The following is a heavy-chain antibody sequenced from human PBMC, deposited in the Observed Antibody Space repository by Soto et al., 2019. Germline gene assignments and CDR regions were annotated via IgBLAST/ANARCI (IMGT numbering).Heavy chain of an antibody. V-gene: IGHV3-66*01. Sequence: EVQLVESGGGLVQPGGSLRLSCAVSGFTVSNNYMSWVRQAPEKGLEWISVIYSGGDTYYADSVKVRFIISRDNSKNTLYLQMNSMRADDTAVYYCATGGGAYCGNDCIRAVDIWGQGTMVTVSS. CDR1: GFTVSNNY. J-gene: IGHJ3*02. D-gene: IGHD2-21*02. CDR3: ATGGGAYCGNDCIRAVDI. CDR2: IYSGGDT.